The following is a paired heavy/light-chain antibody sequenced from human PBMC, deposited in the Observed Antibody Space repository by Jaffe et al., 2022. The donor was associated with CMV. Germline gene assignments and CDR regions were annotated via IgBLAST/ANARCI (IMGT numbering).Heavy chain of an antibody. Sequence: EVQLVQSGAEVKKPGESLRISCKGAGYTFTNYWIVWVRQMPGKGLEWMGMIDPSDSYTNYNPSFQGHVTISADRSTNTAYLQWSSLKASDTAMYFCAREASYQLLSRMQNYHYMDVGAKGTSVTVSS. J-gene: IGHJ6*03. V-gene: IGHV5-10-1*03. CDR2: IDPSDSYT. CDR3: AREASYQLLSRMQNYHYMDV. CDR1: GYTFTNYW. D-gene: IGHD1-1*01.
Light chain of an antibody. J-gene: IGKJ2*01. CDR1: QSVSSNY. CDR3: QQYGSSPRMYT. CDR2: GAS. V-gene: IGKV3-20*01. Sequence: EIVLTQSPGTLSLYPGERATLSCRASQSVSSNYIAWFQQKPGQAPRILIYGASFRATGTPDRFSGSGSGTDFTLTISRLEPEDFAVYYCQQYGSSPRMYTFGQGTKLEVK.